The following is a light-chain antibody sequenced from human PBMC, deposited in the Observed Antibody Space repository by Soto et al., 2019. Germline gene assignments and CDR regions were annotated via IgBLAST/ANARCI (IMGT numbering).Light chain of an antibody. V-gene: IGKV3-20*01. CDR1: QSVSSSN. CDR3: QQYGSSPLT. Sequence: EIVLTQSPGSLVLSTGVGLTLPRSASQSVSSSNLAWYQQKPGQPNRLLIYGASSRATGVPDRFSGSGSGTDFTLTINGLEPEEFAVYFCQQYGSSPLTVGRGTKVDIK. J-gene: IGKJ4*02. CDR2: GAS.